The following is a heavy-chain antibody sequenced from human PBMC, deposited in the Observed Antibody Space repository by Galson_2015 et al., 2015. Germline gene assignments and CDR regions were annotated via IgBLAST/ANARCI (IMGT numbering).Heavy chain of an antibody. Sequence: SLRLSCAASGFTFSTYAMHWVRQAPGEGLEWVAVVSDDGRNQYYADSVKGRFTVSRDNSRNTLYPQMSSLRAEDTAVYYCVRIGYCSGTACYYFDYWGQGTLVTFSS. CDR1: GFTFSTYA. V-gene: IGHV3-30*04. J-gene: IGHJ4*02. CDR3: VRIGYCSGTACYYFDY. CDR2: VSDDGRNQ. D-gene: IGHD2-15*01.